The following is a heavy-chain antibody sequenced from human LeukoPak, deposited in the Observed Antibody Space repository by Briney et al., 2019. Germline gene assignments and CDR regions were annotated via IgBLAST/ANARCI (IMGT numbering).Heavy chain of an antibody. CDR3: ARFDVVGLYYFDY. D-gene: IGHD2-21*01. CDR2: ISSSGSTI. Sequence: KSGGSLRLSCAASGFTFSDYYMSWIRQAPGKGLEWVSYISSSGSTIYYADSVKGRFTISRDNAKNSLYLQMNSLRAEDTAVYYCARFDVVGLYYFDYWGQGTLVTVSS. CDR1: GFTFSDYY. V-gene: IGHV3-11*01. J-gene: IGHJ4*02.